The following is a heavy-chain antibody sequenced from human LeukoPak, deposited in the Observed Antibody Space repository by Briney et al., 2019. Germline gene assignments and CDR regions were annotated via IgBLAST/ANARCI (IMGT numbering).Heavy chain of an antibody. CDR2: FSGSGGST. CDR3: AKDPCSSTSCYLLDY. CDR1: GFTFSSYA. V-gene: IGHV3-23*01. D-gene: IGHD2-2*01. Sequence: GGSLRLSCAASGFTFSSYAMSWVRQAPGKGLEWVSAFSGSGGSTYYADSVKGRFTISRDNSKNTLFLQMNSLRAEDTAVYYCAKDPCSSTSCYLLDYWGQGTLVTVSS. J-gene: IGHJ4*02.